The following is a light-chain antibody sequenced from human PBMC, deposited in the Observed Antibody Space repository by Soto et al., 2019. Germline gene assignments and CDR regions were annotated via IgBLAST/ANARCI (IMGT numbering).Light chain of an antibody. CDR3: QKYDSAPKT. CDR1: QGIGNY. J-gene: IGKJ1*01. Sequence: DFQMTQSPSSLSASLGDRVTITCRASQGIGNYLAWYQQKPGKVPHLLISAASTLQSGIPSRFSGSGSGTDFTLIISSLQPEDVATYYCQKYDSAPKTFGQGTKVDIK. V-gene: IGKV1-27*01. CDR2: AAS.